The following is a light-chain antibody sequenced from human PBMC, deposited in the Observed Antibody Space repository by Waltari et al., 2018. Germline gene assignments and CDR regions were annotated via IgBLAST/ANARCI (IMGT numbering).Light chain of an antibody. CDR2: DVS. V-gene: IGLV2-14*03. CDR3: SSYSGTNTRVI. J-gene: IGLJ2*01. CDR1: SIDIGHFDF. Sequence: QSALTQPASVSGSPGHSISISCPGTSIDIGHFDFVPWYQQQPGKPPKTMISDVSHRPSGVSNRFSGSKSGNTASLIISGLQSEDEGDYYCSSYSGTNTRVIFGGGTKLTVL.